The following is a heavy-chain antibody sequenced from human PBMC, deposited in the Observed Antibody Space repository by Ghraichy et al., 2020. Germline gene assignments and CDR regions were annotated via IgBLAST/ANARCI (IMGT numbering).Heavy chain of an antibody. D-gene: IGHD4-17*01. CDR1: GFTFSNYG. CDR3: AKDRTTVTTHYFDY. V-gene: IGHV3-30*18. CDR2: ISYDGVYK. Sequence: GKSLNISCAASGFTFSNYGMHWVRQAPGKGLERVAVISYDGVYKYYPDSVKGRFTVSRDNSKNTLYLQMNSLRVEDTAMYYCAKDRTTVTTHYFDYWGQGALVTVSS. J-gene: IGHJ4*02.